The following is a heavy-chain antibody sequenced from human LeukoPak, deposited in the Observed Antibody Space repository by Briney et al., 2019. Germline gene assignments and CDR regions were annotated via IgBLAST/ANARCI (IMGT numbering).Heavy chain of an antibody. CDR2: IRSKAYGGTT. CDR3: TRSYCSGGSCYSSLAFDI. CDR1: GFTFGDYT. V-gene: IGHV3-49*03. D-gene: IGHD2-15*01. J-gene: IGHJ3*02. Sequence: QSGGSLRLSCTASGFTFGDYTMSWFRQAPGKGLEWVGFIRSKAYGGTTEYAASVKGRFTISRDDSKSIAYLQMNSLKTEDTAVYYCTRSYCSGGSCYSSLAFDIWGQGTMVTVSS.